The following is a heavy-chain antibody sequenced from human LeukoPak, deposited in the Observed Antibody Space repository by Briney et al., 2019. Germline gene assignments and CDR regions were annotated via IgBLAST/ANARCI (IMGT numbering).Heavy chain of an antibody. V-gene: IGHV3-30*01. J-gene: IGHJ4*02. CDR1: GFPFSDYA. CDR2: ISSGGTYE. CDR3: ARDSTYYYDSGSSGPHYFDN. Sequence: GGSLRLSCTASGFPFSDYAMNWVRQAPGKGLEWVSLISSGGTYEYYADSVKGRFTISRDNSKNTLYLQLNSLRAEDTAVYYCARDSTYYYDSGSSGPHYFDNWGQGTLVTVSS. D-gene: IGHD3-10*01.